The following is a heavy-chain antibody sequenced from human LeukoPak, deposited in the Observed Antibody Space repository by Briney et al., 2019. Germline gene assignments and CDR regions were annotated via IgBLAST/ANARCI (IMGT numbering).Heavy chain of an antibody. CDR1: GFSLTTFGVG. D-gene: IGHD2-2*03. Sequence: ESGPTLVNPTQTLTLTCTFSGFSLTTFGVGVGWIRQPPGKALEWLAFINSKNEKRYSPSLKTRLTITKDTSENQVVLIMTNMDTVDTAAYYCAHRRSGMGIVSSDSWGQGTPVSVSS. CDR2: INSKNEK. J-gene: IGHJ4*02. V-gene: IGHV2-5*01. CDR3: AHRRSGMGIVSSDS.